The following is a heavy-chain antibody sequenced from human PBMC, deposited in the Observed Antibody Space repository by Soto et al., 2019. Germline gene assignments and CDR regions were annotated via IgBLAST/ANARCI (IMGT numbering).Heavy chain of an antibody. CDR1: EGSISSVGYS. CDR3: AKERGHSKPLDY. V-gene: IGHV4-30-2*01. D-gene: IGHD5-12*01. CDR2: IYHSGST. Sequence: SETQCDRWGVAEGSISSVGYSWRWIQQPPGKGLEWIGYIYHSGSTYYNPSLKSRVTISVDRSKNQFSLKLSSVTAEDTAVYYCAKERGHSKPLDYWGQGTLVTVSS. J-gene: IGHJ4*02.